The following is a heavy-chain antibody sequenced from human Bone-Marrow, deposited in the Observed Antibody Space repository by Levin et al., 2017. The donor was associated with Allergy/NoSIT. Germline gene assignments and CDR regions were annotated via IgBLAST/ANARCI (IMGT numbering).Heavy chain of an antibody. D-gene: IGHD6-13*01. J-gene: IGHJ4*02. V-gene: IGHV3-23*01. CDR2: ISGTGSTT. CDR3: ARDPAAAGLFDF. CDR1: GFNFRSDA. Sequence: SCAASGFNFRSDAMGWVSQTPGKGLHWVSSISGTGSTTYYADSVKGRFTVSRDNSKNTLYLQMNSLRAEDSAVYFCARDPAAAGLFDFWGQGVLVSVSA.